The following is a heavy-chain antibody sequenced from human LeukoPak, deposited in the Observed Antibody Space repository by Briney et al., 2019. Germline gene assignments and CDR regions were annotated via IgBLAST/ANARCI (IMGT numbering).Heavy chain of an antibody. D-gene: IGHD3-10*01. V-gene: IGHV1-46*01. J-gene: IGHJ4*02. CDR1: GYTFTSYY. CDR2: INPSGGST. CDR3: ARVLLSMVRGVIIQTTLDFDY. Sequence: ASVKVSCKASGYTFTSYYMHWVRQAPGQGLEWMGMINPSGGSTNYALKFQGRVTMTRDTSTSTVYMELSSLRSEDTAVYYCARVLLSMVRGVIIQTTLDFDYWGQGTLVTVSS.